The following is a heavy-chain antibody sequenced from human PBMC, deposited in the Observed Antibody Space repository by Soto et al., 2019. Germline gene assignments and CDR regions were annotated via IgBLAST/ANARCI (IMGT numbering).Heavy chain of an antibody. CDR1: GASINTAGYS. D-gene: IGHD3-22*01. CDR2: MYHSGAT. CDR3: ARVYDSSGYFIDY. V-gene: IGHV4-30-2*01. J-gene: IGHJ4*02. Sequence: SETLSLTCAVTGASINTAGYSWTWLRQPPGKGLEWIGYMYHSGATTYNPSLQSRVTISGDGSKNQFSLRLTSVTAADTATYYCARVYDSSGYFIDYWGPGTLVTVSS.